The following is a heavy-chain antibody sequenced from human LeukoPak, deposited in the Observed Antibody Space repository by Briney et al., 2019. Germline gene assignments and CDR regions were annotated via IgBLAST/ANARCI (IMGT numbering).Heavy chain of an antibody. CDR3: VRDRGYSTFDY. CDR2: INLDGSEI. J-gene: IGHJ4*02. CDR1: GFVFGHSW. Sequence: GGSLRLSCESSGFVFGHSWMSWVRQAPGKGLEWVANINLDGSEINYLDSLTGRLTISRDNAKDSLYLQMNGLRAEDTAVYFCVRDRGYSTFDYWGQGTLVTVSS. D-gene: IGHD3-22*01. V-gene: IGHV3-7*03.